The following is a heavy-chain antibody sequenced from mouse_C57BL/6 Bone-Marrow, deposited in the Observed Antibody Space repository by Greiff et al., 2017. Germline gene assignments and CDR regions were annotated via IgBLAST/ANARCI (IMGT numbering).Heavy chain of an antibody. J-gene: IGHJ1*03. CDR2: IYPGSGNT. V-gene: IGHV1-76*01. D-gene: IGHD1-1*01. Sequence: VKLQQSGAELVRPGASVKLSCKASGYTFTDYYINWVKQRPGQGPEWIARIYPGSGNTYYNEKFKGKATLTAEKSSSTAYMQLSSLTSEDSAVYFCARGDYGSSYWYFDVWGTGTTVTVSS. CDR3: ARGDYGSSYWYFDV. CDR1: GYTFTDYY.